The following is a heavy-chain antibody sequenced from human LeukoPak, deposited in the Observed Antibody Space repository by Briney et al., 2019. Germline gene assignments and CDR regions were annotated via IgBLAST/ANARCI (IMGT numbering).Heavy chain of an antibody. CDR2: IYTSGSD. V-gene: IGHV4-4*09. CDR1: GCSISIYY. J-gene: IGHJ3*02. D-gene: IGHD6-25*01. CDR3: ARLGSATLFDI. Sequence: SETLSLTCTVSGCSISIYYWAWIRQPPGKGLEWIGYIYTSGSDNNNPSLKSRLTLPIDTSKSQFSLNLTAVTAANTAVYYFARLGSATLFDIWGQGTMVTVSS.